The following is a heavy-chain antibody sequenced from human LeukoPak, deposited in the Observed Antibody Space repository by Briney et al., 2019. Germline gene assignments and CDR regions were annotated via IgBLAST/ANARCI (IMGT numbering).Heavy chain of an antibody. CDR3: ARDNSCAEPKGGWWFDP. CDR2: INPTGTST. J-gene: IGHJ5*02. V-gene: IGHV1-46*01. D-gene: IGHD1-26*01. CDR1: GYSFVLYG. Sequence: ASVKVSCKASGYSFVLYGISWVRQAPGQGLEWVGLINPTGTSTWCAQKYLGRITITRDLSTRTDYMELSNLSSDDTAVYYCARDNSCAEPKGGWWFDPWGQGTLVTVSS.